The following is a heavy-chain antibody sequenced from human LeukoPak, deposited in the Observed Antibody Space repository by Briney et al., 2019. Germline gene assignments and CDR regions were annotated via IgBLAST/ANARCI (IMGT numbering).Heavy chain of an antibody. CDR3: ARHTRDFVDY. D-gene: IGHD3-3*01. V-gene: IGHV5-51*01. Sequence: GESLKISCKGSGYTFTSYWIGWVRQMPGKGLEWMGIIYPGDSDTRYSPSFQGQVTISADKSISTAYLQWSSLKASGTAIYYCARHTRDFVDYWGQGTLVTVSS. J-gene: IGHJ4*02. CDR1: GYTFTSYW. CDR2: IYPGDSDT.